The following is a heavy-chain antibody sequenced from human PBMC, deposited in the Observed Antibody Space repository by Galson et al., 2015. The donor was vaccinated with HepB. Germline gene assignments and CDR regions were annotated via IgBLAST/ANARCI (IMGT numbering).Heavy chain of an antibody. CDR1: GGSISSYY. V-gene: IGHV4-59*01. J-gene: IGHJ4*02. CDR2: IYYSGST. Sequence: SETLSLTCTVSGGSISSYYWIWIRQPPGKGLECIGYIYYSGSTNYNPSLKSRVTISLDTSKNQFSLKLSSVTAADTAVYYCASLPALSFYYDSSDYFHWGQGTLVTVSS. D-gene: IGHD3-22*01. CDR3: ASLPALSFYYDSSDYFH.